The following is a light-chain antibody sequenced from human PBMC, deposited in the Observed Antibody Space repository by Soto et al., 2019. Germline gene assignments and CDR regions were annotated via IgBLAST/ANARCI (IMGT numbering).Light chain of an antibody. J-gene: IGKJ3*01. CDR2: GAS. CDR1: QSVSSSY. Sequence: EIVLTQSPGTLSLSPGERATLSCRASQSVSSSYLAWYQQKPGQAPRLLIYGASSRATGIPDRFRGSGSGTDFPLTISRLEREDFAVYYCQQYGSSLFTFGPGTKVDI. CDR3: QQYGSSLFT. V-gene: IGKV3-20*01.